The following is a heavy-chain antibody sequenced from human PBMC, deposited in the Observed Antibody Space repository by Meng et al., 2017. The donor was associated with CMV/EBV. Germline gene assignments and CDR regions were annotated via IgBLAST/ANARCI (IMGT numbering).Heavy chain of an antibody. CDR3: AVRDGYKGAFDI. D-gene: IGHD5-24*01. CDR2: INPSGGST. J-gene: IGHJ3*02. Sequence: ASVKVSCKASGYTFTSYYMHWVRQAPGQGLEWMGIINPSGGSTSYAQKFQGRVTMTRDTSTSTVYMELGSLRSGDTAVYYCAVRDGYKGAFDIWGQGTMVTVSS. CDR1: GYTFTSYY. V-gene: IGHV1-46*01.